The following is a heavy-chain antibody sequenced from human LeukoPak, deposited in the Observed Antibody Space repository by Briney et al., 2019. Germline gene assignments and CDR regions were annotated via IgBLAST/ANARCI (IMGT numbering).Heavy chain of an antibody. Sequence: SSQTLSLTCTVSGGSISSGSYYWSWIRQPAGKGLEWIGRIYTSGSTNYNPSHKRRVTISVDTSKNRFSLKLSSVTAAETAVYYCARDRGSGEYDYWGQGNLVTVSS. V-gene: IGHV4-61*02. CDR1: GGSISSGSYY. CDR3: ARDRGSGEYDY. CDR2: IYTSGST. D-gene: IGHD3-10*01. J-gene: IGHJ4*02.